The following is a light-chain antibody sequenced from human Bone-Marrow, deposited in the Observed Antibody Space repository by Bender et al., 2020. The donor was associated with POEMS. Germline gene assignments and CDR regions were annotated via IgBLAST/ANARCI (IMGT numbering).Light chain of an antibody. CDR1: SGSIDSNY. Sequence: NLVLTQPHSMSESPGKTVRISCTGISGSIDSNYVQWYQQRPGTAPITVIYEDKKRPSGVPDRFSGSIDRSTNTASLTISGLETGDEADYYCMSFDAISSWVFGGGTKLTVL. CDR2: EDK. V-gene: IGLV6-57*02. J-gene: IGLJ3*02. CDR3: MSFDAISSWV.